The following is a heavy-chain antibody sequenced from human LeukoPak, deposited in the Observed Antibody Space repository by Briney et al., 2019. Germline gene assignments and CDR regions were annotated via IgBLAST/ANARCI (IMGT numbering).Heavy chain of an antibody. Sequence: GGSLRLSCAASGFTSDNYWMSWVRQAPGKGLEWVANIRQDGGAKNYMASVKGRFTISRDNAKNSLYLQLNSLRAEDTALYYCARVDYVDEGWGYWGQGTLVTVSS. CDR3: ARVDYVDEGWGY. D-gene: IGHD3-16*01. V-gene: IGHV3-7*01. J-gene: IGHJ4*02. CDR2: IRQDGGAK. CDR1: GFTSDNYW.